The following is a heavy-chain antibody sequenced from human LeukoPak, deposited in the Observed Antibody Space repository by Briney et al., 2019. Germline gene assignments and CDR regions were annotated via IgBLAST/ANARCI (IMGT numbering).Heavy chain of an antibody. CDR1: GYPFSNYD. CDR2: INPHSGKT. Sequence: ASVKVSCKTSGYPFSNYDINWVRQATGQGLEWMGWINPHSGKTGYAQKFQGRVTTTTDTSISTAYMELSSLRSEDTAVYYCARERPGYYYMDVWGKGTTVTVSS. J-gene: IGHJ6*03. D-gene: IGHD5-24*01. CDR3: ARERPGYYYMDV. V-gene: IGHV1-8*01.